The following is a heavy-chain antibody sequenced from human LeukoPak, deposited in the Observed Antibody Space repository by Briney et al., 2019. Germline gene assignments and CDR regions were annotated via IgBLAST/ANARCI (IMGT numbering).Heavy chain of an antibody. J-gene: IGHJ4*02. CDR3: ARDYDTYFDY. D-gene: IGHD3-9*01. CDR2: IYYNGKT. CDR1: GDSVTRDDVH. Sequence: SETLSLTCTVSGDSVTRDDVHWGWIRQPPGKGLEWVGNIYYNGKTYYTPSLQSRVTLSVDMSKNQFSLKLSSMTAADTAVYYCARDYDTYFDYWGQGTLVTVSS. V-gene: IGHV4-39*07.